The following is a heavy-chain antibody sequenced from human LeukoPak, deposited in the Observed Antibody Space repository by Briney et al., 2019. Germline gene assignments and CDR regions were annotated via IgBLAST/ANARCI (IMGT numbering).Heavy chain of an antibody. CDR2: IWYDGSNK. D-gene: IGHD2-2*02. Sequence: GGSLRLSCAASGFXFSSYGIHWVRQAPGKGLEWVAVIWYDGSNKYYADSVKGRFTISRDNSKNTLYLQMNSLRAEDTAVYYCARDGPYRRTSMDVWGQGTTVTVSS. CDR3: ARDGPYRRTSMDV. J-gene: IGHJ6*02. CDR1: GFXFSSYG. V-gene: IGHV3-33*01.